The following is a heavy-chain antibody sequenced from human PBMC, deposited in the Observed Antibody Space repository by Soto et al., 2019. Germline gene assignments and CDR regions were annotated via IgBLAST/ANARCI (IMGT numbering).Heavy chain of an antibody. CDR2: IWYDGSNT. CDR1: GFTFSNYG. Sequence: QVQLVESGGGVVQPGRSLRLSCAASGFTFSNYGMHWVRQAPGKGLEWVALIWYDGSNTYYADSVKGRFTISRDNSKNTLFLQMNSLRAEDTAVYYCASTTATTFGWYFDLRGRGTLVTVSS. J-gene: IGHJ2*01. CDR3: ASTTATTFGWYFDL. D-gene: IGHD4-17*01. V-gene: IGHV3-33*01.